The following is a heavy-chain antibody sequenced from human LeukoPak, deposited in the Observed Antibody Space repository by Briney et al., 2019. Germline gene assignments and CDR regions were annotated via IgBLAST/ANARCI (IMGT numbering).Heavy chain of an antibody. CDR3: ARDQAGHSYFDP. Sequence: SETLSLTCTVSGGSISSSSYYWGWIRQPPGKGLEWIGSIYLNENTYYNPSLKSRVTISVDMSKKQFSLRLSSMAAADTAVYYCARDQAGHSYFDPWGQGALVTVSS. CDR1: GGSISSSSYY. D-gene: IGHD5-18*01. J-gene: IGHJ5*02. V-gene: IGHV4-39*07. CDR2: IYLNENT.